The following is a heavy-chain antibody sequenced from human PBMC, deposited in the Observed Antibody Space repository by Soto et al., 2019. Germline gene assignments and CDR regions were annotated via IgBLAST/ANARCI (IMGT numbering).Heavy chain of an antibody. J-gene: IGHJ4*02. D-gene: IGHD4-4*01. Sequence: PSETLSLTCTVSGGSISSSSYYWGWIRQPPGKGLEWIGSIYYSGSTYYNPSLKSRVTISVDTSKNQLSLKLSSVTAADTAVYYCARGYYSNARGYYFDYWGQGTLVTVSS. CDR1: GGSISSSSYY. CDR3: ARGYYSNARGYYFDY. CDR2: IYYSGST. V-gene: IGHV4-39*01.